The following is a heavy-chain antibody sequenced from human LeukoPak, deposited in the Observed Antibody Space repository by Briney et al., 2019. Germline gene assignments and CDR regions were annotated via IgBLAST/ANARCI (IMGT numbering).Heavy chain of an antibody. CDR3: ARDQWSYYDSQPQRNAAFDI. CDR2: IIPIFGIA. CDR1: GGTFSSYA. D-gene: IGHD3-22*01. Sequence: SVKVSCKASGGTFSSYAISWVRQAPGQGLEWMGRIIPIFGIANYAQKFQGRVTITADKSTSTAYMELGSLRSEDTAVYYCARDQWSYYDSQPQRNAAFDIWGQGTMVTVSS. J-gene: IGHJ3*02. V-gene: IGHV1-69*04.